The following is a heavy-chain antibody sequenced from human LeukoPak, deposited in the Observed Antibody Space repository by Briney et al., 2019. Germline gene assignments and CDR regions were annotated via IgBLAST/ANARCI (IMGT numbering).Heavy chain of an antibody. D-gene: IGHD3-10*01. Sequence: SETLSLTCAVYGGSFSGCYWSWIRQPPRKGLEWIGEINHSGSTNYNPSLKSRVTISVDTSKNQFSLKLSSVTAADTAVYYCARGNYYGSGSYYYYYGMDVWGKGTTVTVSS. CDR1: GGSFSGCY. J-gene: IGHJ6*04. V-gene: IGHV4-34*01. CDR3: ARGNYYGSGSYYYYYGMDV. CDR2: INHSGST.